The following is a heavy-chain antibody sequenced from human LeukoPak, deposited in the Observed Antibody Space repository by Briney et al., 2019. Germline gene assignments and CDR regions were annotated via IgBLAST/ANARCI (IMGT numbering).Heavy chain of an antibody. CDR3: ARDLWWSGTDYYYYGMDV. V-gene: IGHV1-18*01. CDR2: ISAHNGNT. J-gene: IGHJ6*02. CDR1: GYTFTSYG. Sequence: ASVKVSCTASGYTFTSYGISWVRQAPGQGLEWMGWISAHNGNTNYAQKLQGRVTMTTDTSTSTAYMELRSLRSDDTAVYYCARDLWWSGTDYYYYGMDVWGQGTTVTVSS. D-gene: IGHD3-16*01.